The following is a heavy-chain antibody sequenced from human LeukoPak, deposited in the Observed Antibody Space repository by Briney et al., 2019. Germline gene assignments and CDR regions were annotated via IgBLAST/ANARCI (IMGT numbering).Heavy chain of an antibody. CDR2: IKQDASQE. Sequence: GGSLRLSCAASGFTFSSYWMSWVRQAPGKGPEWVAHIKQDASQEYHVDSVKGRFTISRDNAKNSLYPQMNSLRAEDTAVYYCARVGATVNDAFDIWGQGTMVTVSS. CDR3: ARVGATVNDAFDI. J-gene: IGHJ3*02. V-gene: IGHV3-7*01. CDR1: GFTFSSYW. D-gene: IGHD1-26*01.